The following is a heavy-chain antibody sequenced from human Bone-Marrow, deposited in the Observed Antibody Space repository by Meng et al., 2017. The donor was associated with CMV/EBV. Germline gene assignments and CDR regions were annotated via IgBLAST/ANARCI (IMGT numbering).Heavy chain of an antibody. V-gene: IGHV3-30*04. CDR2: ISSDGGHA. D-gene: IGHD1-7*01. Sequence: GESLKISCVTSGFTFTTDVFHWVRQAPGKGLEWVAVISSDGGHAQYADPVKGRFTFSKDNAKNTVYLQLDSLRPEDTALYYRAKEGQTSCRAGAFNIWGQGTMVTVSS. CDR1: GFTFTTDV. J-gene: IGHJ3*02. CDR3: AKEGQTSCRAGAFNI.